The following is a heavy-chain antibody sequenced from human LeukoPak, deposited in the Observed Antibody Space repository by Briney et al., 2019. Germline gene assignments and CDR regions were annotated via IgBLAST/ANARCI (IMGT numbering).Heavy chain of an antibody. V-gene: IGHV1-2*02. CDR3: ARSPDILTGEKFDY. J-gene: IGHJ4*02. D-gene: IGHD3-9*01. CDR1: GYTFTSCY. CDR2: MNPKSGGT. Sequence: GASVKVSCKASGYTFTSCYMHWVRQAPGQGLEWMGWMNPKSGGTNYAQKFEARVTMNRDTSISTAYMELSRLRFDDTAVYYCARSPDILTGEKFDYWGQGTLVTVSS.